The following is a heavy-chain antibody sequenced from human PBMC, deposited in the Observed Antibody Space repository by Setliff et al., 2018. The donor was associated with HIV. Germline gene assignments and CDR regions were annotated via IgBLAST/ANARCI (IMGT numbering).Heavy chain of an antibody. J-gene: IGHJ6*01. CDR2: IYYSGNS. CDR1: GGSISSSSHH. D-gene: IGHD3-10*01. V-gene: IGHV4-39*02. Sequence: KPSETLSLTCTVSGGSISSSSHHWSWIRQTPGKGLEWIGSIYYSGNSYYNPSLQSRVTISVDTSENQFSLKLSSVSAADTAVYYCARDNSYYYGSGSHYWYGMDVWGQGTTVTVSS. CDR3: ARDNSYYYGSGSHYWYGMDV.